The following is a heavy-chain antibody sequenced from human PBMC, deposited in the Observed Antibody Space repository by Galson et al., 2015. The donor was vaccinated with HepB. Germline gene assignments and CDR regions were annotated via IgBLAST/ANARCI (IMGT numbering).Heavy chain of an antibody. CDR2: IKQDGSEK. D-gene: IGHD2-8*01. CDR3: ARAKGGTMIYHFDY. CDR1: GFTFSSYW. J-gene: IGHJ4*02. V-gene: IGHV3-7*03. Sequence: SLRLSCAASGFTFSSYWMSWVRQAPGKGLEWVANIKQDGSEKYYVDSVKGRFTISRDNAKNSLYLQMNSLRAEDTAVYYCARAKGGTMIYHFDYWGQGTLVTVSS.